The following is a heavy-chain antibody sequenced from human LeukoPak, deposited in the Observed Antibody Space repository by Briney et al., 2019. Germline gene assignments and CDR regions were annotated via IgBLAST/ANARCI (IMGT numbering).Heavy chain of an antibody. V-gene: IGHV1-2*06. D-gene: IGHD2-21*02. CDR2: INPNSGDT. CDR1: GYTFTGYY. CDR3: ARDYCGGDCFPDY. J-gene: IGHJ4*02. Sequence: ASVKVSCKASGYTFTGYYVHWVRQAPGQGLEWMGRINPNSGDTNYAQKFQGRVTMTRDTSISTAYMELSRLRSDDTAVYYCARDYCGGDCFPDYGGQGPLVTVPS.